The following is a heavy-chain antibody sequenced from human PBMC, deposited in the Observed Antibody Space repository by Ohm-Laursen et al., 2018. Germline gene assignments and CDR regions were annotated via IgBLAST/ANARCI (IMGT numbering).Heavy chain of an antibody. J-gene: IGHJ6*02. D-gene: IGHD5-18*01. V-gene: IGHV3-48*03. CDR1: GFTFNSYE. Sequence: SLRLSCSASGFTFNSYEMNWVRQAPGKGLEWLSYISSSATIIYYAGSVKGRFTISRDNAKNSLYLQMNSLRVEDTAVYYCARDEEYRDFYYYGMDVWGQGTTVIVSS. CDR3: ARDEEYRDFYYYGMDV. CDR2: ISSSATII.